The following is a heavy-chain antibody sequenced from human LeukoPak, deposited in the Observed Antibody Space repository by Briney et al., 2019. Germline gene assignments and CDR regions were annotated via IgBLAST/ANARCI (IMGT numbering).Heavy chain of an antibody. Sequence: SETLSLTCTVSGGSMSTYYWSWIRRPPGKGLEWIGYVYYDGNNDYNPSLKSRVTTSIDTSKKQFSLKLTSVTAADTAVYYCARVKDDNNYDRAFDIWGQGTMVTVSS. D-gene: IGHD5-24*01. CDR1: GGSMSTYY. CDR2: VYYDGNN. J-gene: IGHJ3*02. CDR3: ARVKDDNNYDRAFDI. V-gene: IGHV4-59*01.